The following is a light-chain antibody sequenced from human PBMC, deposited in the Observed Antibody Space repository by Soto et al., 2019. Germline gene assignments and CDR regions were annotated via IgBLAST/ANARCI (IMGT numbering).Light chain of an antibody. J-gene: IGKJ5*01. CDR3: QHRSNCPLT. Sequence: EIVLTQSPATLSLSPGERATLSCRASQSVSSYLSWYHQKPGQAPRLLIYDASNRATAIQARFSGSGSGTDFTLTISSLEPEDFAVYYCQHRSNCPLTFGQGTRLEIK. V-gene: IGKV3-11*01. CDR1: QSVSSY. CDR2: DAS.